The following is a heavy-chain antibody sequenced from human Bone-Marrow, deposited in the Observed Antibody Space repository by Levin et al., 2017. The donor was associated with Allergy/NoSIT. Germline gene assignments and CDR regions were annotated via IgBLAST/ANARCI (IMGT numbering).Heavy chain of an antibody. CDR1: GFTFGSYA. Sequence: GGSLRLSCAASGFTFGSYAMSWVRQAPGKGLEWVSGITATGGTTYYADSVKGRFTISRDNSKKMSSLEMNSLRAEDTALFYCAKHTSSHYFFYCFDVWGKGTTVTVSS. CDR2: ITATGGTT. V-gene: IGHV3-23*01. J-gene: IGHJ6*03. D-gene: IGHD2-2*01. CDR3: AKHTSSHYFFYCFDV.